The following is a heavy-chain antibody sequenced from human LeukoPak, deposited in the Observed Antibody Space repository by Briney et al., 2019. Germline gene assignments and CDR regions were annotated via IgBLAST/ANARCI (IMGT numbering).Heavy chain of an antibody. J-gene: IGHJ5*02. CDR3: ARDYSSGWYGNWFDP. CDR2: IYYSGST. Sequence: SETLSLTCTVSGGSISSYYWSWIRQPPRKGLEWIGYIYYSGSTNYNPSLKSRVTISVDTSKNQFSLKLSSVTAADTAVYYCARDYSSGWYGNWFDPWGQGTLVTVSS. CDR1: GGSISSYY. D-gene: IGHD6-19*01. V-gene: IGHV4-59*01.